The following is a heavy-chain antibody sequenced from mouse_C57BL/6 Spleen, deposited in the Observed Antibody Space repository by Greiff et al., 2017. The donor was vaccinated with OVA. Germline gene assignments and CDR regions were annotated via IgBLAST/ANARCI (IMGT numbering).Heavy chain of an antibody. D-gene: IGHD4-1*02. CDR3: ARATGGY. J-gene: IGHJ2*01. Sequence: EVQLQQSGPELVKPGASVKISCKASGYTFTDYYMNWVKQSHGKSLEWIGDINPNNGGTSYNQKFKGKATLTVDKSSSTAYMELCSLTSEDSAVYYCARATGGYWGQGTTLTVSS. CDR1: GYTFTDYY. V-gene: IGHV1-26*01. CDR2: INPNNGGT.